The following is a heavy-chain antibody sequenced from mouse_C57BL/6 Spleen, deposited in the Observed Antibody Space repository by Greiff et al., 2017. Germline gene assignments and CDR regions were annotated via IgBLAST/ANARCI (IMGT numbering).Heavy chain of an antibody. Sequence: QVQLQQSGAELARPGASVKLSCKASGYTFTSYGISWVKQRTGQGLEWIGEIYPRSGNTYYNEKFKGKATLTADKSSSTAYMELRSLTSEDSAVYFCERDEGYGNYVGYAMGGWGQGTSVTVSS. V-gene: IGHV1-81*01. CDR2: IYPRSGNT. CDR1: GYTFTSYG. J-gene: IGHJ4*01. D-gene: IGHD2-1*01. CDR3: ERDEGYGNYVGYAMGG.